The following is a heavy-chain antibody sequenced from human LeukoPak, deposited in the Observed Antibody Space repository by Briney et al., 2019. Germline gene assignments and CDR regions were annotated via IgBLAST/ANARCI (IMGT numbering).Heavy chain of an antibody. V-gene: IGHV4-59*12. J-gene: IGHJ4*02. Sequence: PSETLSLTCTVSGGSISSYYWSWIRQPPGKGLEWIGYIYYSGSTNYNPSLKSRVTISVDTSKNQFSLKLNSVTPEDTAVYYCARARLHHTYGSGTNFDYWGQGTLVTVSS. CDR3: ARARLHHTYGSGTNFDY. D-gene: IGHD3-10*01. CDR2: IYYSGST. CDR1: GGSISSYY.